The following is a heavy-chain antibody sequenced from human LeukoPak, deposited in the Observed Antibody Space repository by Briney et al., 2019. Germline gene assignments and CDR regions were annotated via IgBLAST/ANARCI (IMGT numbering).Heavy chain of an antibody. V-gene: IGHV1-46*01. CDR1: GYTFTSYY. J-gene: IGHJ4*02. D-gene: IGHD3-22*01. CDR2: ISPSGGST. CDR3: AKIWGYYYFDY. Sequence: ASVKVSCKASGYTFTSYYMHWVRQAPGQGLEWMGIISPSGGSTSYAQKFQGRVTMTRDTSTSTVYMELSSLRSEDTAVYYCAKIWGYYYFDYWGQGTLVTVSS.